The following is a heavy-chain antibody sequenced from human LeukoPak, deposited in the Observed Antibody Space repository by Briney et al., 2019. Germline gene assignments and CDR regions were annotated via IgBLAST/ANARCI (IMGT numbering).Heavy chain of an antibody. CDR3: AREYYYDSSGHFDY. J-gene: IGHJ4*02. D-gene: IGHD3-22*01. CDR2: IYYSGST. Sequence: SETLSLTCTVSGGSISSSSYYWGWIRQPPGKGLEWIGYIYYSGSTNYNPSLKSRVTISVDTSKNQFSLKLSSVTAADTAVYYCAREYYYDSSGHFDYWGQGTLVTVSS. V-gene: IGHV4-61*05. CDR1: GGSISSSSYY.